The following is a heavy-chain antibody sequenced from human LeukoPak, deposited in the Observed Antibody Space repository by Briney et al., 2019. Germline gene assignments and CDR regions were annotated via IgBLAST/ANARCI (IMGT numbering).Heavy chain of an antibody. CDR2: ISGSGGST. CDR1: GFTFSSYA. D-gene: IGHD3-10*01. J-gene: IGHJ3*02. CDR3: AKPGLLWFGELFGAFDI. V-gene: IGHV3-23*01. Sequence: GGSLRLSCAASGFTFSSYAMSWVRQAPGKGLEWVSAISGSGGSTYYADSVKGRFTISRDNSKNTLYLQMNSLRAEDTAVYYCAKPGLLWFGELFGAFDIWGQGTMVTVSS.